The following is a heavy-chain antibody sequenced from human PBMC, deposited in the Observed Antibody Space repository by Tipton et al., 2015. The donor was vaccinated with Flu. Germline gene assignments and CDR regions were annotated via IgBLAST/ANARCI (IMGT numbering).Heavy chain of an antibody. Sequence: TLSLTCSVSGASISSGGYSWSWIRQPPGKGLEWVGYIYHSGTTYYNPSLKSRVIISGDRSKNQFSLKLSSVTAADTAVYYCAGYRPGAPPLWGQGTLVTVSS. J-gene: IGHJ4*02. CDR1: GASISSGGYS. CDR2: IYHSGTT. V-gene: IGHV4-30-2*01. D-gene: IGHD2-15*01. CDR3: AGYRPGAPPL.